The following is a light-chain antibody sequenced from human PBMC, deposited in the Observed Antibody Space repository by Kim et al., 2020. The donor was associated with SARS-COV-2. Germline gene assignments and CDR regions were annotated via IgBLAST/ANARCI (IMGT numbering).Light chain of an antibody. CDR2: SNN. CDR1: SSNIGSNT. J-gene: IGLJ2*01. CDR3: AAWDDSLNGPV. V-gene: IGLV1-44*01. Sequence: GQRVTIACSRNSSNIGSNTVSWYQQLPGTAPKLLIYSNNQRPSRVPDRFSGSKSGTSASLAISGLQSEDEADYYCAAWDDSLNGPVFGGGTQLTVL.